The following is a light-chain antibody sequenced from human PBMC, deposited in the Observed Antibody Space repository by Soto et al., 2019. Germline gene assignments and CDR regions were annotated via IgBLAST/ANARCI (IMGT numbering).Light chain of an antibody. J-gene: IGKJ1*01. CDR1: QSVSSGY. CDR3: QHYGNSHT. Sequence: EIVLTQSPGTLSLSPGDGATLSCRASQSVSSGYLAWYQQKPGQAPRLLIYGASRRATGIPDRFSGSGSGTDFTLSSRRVEPEDFAVYWCQHYGNSHTFGQGTKVQIK. CDR2: GAS. V-gene: IGKV3-20*01.